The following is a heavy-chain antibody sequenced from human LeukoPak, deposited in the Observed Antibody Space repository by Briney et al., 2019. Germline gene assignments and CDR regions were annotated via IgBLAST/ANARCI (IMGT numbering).Heavy chain of an antibody. V-gene: IGHV1-3*01. D-gene: IGHD6-19*01. CDR2: IDADNGNT. CDR1: GYTFTSYT. Sequence: GASVKVSCKASGYTFTSYTIHWVRQAPGQRLEWMGWIDADNGNTKYSQKFQGRVTITRDTSASTAYMDLSSLRSEDTAVYYCATRAVAQPVGFDYWGQGTLVTVSS. CDR3: ATRAVAQPVGFDY. J-gene: IGHJ4*02.